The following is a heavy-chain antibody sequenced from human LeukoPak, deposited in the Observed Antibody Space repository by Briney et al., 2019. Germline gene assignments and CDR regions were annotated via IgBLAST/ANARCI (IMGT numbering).Heavy chain of an antibody. V-gene: IGHV3-23*01. Sequence: GGSLRLSCGASGFTFSSHAMTWVRQAPGKGLEWVSAISISGDTTYYADAVKGRFTISRDNAQNSMYLQMNSLRVEDTAVYYCTSWGDTTAEYFQRWGQGTLVTVSS. CDR3: TSWGDTTAEYFQR. CDR2: ISISGDTT. CDR1: GFTFSSHA. D-gene: IGHD2-21*02. J-gene: IGHJ1*01.